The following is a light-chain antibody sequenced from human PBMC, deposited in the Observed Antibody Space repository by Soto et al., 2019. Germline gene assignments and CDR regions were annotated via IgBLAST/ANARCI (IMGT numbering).Light chain of an antibody. CDR1: QSISSY. Sequence: DIQMTQSPSSLSASVGDRVTITCRASQSISSYLNWYQQKPGKAPKLLIYAASSLQSGVPSRFSGSGSGTDFTLTISSLQPEDFATYYCQQSYSTPPSSTFGGGTKVEIK. V-gene: IGKV1-39*01. CDR2: AAS. CDR3: QQSYSTPPSST. J-gene: IGKJ4*01.